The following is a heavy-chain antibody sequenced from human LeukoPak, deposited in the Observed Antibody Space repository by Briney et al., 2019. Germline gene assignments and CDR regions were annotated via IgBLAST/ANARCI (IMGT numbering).Heavy chain of an antibody. V-gene: IGHV3-23*01. CDR2: ITGSGGAT. Sequence: GGSLRLSCAASEFTFASYAMNWVRQAPGRGLEWVSTITGSGGATYYADSVKGRFTVSRDNSKNTLYLQMNSLRAEDTAVYYCATYLAGKTGTVDFWGQGTLVTVSS. CDR3: ATYLAGKTGTVDF. CDR1: EFTFASYA. J-gene: IGHJ4*02. D-gene: IGHD6-13*01.